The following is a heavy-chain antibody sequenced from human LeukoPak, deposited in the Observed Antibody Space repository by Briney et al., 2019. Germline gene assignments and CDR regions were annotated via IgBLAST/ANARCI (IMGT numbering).Heavy chain of an antibody. V-gene: IGHV4-59*12. CDR1: GGSISSYY. J-gene: IGHJ6*03. Sequence: SETLSLTCTVSGGSISSYYWSWIRQPPGKGLEWIGYIYYSGSTNYNPSLKSRVTMSVDTSKNQFSLKLSSVTAADTAVYYCARDPPPDCSSTSCYYYYYMDVWGKGTTVTVSS. CDR3: ARDPPPDCSSTSCYYYYYMDV. D-gene: IGHD2-2*01. CDR2: IYYSGST.